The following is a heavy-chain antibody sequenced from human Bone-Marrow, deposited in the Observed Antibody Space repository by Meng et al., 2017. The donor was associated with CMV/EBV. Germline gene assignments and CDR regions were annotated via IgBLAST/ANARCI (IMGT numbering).Heavy chain of an antibody. CDR3: ARDLYQLGWFDP. V-gene: IGHV1-69*05. J-gene: IGHJ5*02. CDR2: IIPIFGTA. D-gene: IGHD2-2*01. Sequence: SVKVSCKASGGTFSSYAISWVRQAPGQGLEWMGGIIPIFGTANYAQKFQGRVTITTDESTSTAYMELSSLRSEDTAVYYRARDLYQLGWFDPWGQGTLVTVSS. CDR1: GGTFSSYA.